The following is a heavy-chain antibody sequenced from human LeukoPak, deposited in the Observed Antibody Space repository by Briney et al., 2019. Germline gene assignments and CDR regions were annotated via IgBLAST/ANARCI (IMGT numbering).Heavy chain of an antibody. CDR2: FYHTGST. CDR1: GYSISSGYY. J-gene: IGHJ4*02. D-gene: IGHD4-17*01. V-gene: IGHV4-38-2*02. CDR3: ARDYGDYAFDY. Sequence: SETLSLTCTVSGYSISSGYYWGWIRQPPGKGLEWIGNFYHTGSTHYNPSLKSRVTISVDRSKNQFSLKLSSVTAADTAVYYCARDYGDYAFDYWGQGTLVTVSS.